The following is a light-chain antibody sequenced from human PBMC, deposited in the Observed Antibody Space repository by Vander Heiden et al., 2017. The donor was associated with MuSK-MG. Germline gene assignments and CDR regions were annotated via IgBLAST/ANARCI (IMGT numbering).Light chain of an antibody. CDR3: QQDDTYPWT. CDR2: KAS. J-gene: IGKJ1*01. V-gene: IGKV1-5*03. Sequence: DIQMTQSPSTLSASVGDRVTITCRASQTINNWLAWYQQNPGKAPKLLIYKASSLESGVPSRFSGSGSGTEFTLTISSLQPDDHATYYCQQDDTYPWTFGQGTKVEI. CDR1: QTINNW.